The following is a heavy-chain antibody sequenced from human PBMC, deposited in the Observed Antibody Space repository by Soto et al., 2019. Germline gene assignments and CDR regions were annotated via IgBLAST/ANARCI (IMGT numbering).Heavy chain of an antibody. V-gene: IGHV1-69*01. CDR3: ARDPPDMVGVPAAIRVGFDP. D-gene: IGHD2-2*02. CDR2: IIPIFGTA. J-gene: IGHJ5*02. CDR1: GGTFSSYA. Sequence: QVQLVQSGAEVKKPGSSVKVSCKASGGTFSSYAISWVRQAPGQGLEWMGGIIPIFGTANYAQKFQGRVTITADESTSTAYMELSSLSSEDTAVYYCARDPPDMVGVPAAIRVGFDPWGQGTLVTVSS.